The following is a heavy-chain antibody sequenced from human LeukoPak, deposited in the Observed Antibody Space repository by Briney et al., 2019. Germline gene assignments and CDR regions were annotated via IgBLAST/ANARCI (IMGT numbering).Heavy chain of an antibody. CDR1: EYSFATYW. CDR2: IYPSDSDT. CDR3: AKPLQGIVGATGFDY. D-gene: IGHD1-26*01. Sequence: GESLKISCQGSEYSFATYWIAWLRQMPGKGLEWMRIIYPSDSDTRYSPSFQGQVTISADKSIKTAYLQWSSLKASDTAMYYCAKPLQGIVGATGFDYWGQGTLVTVSS. J-gene: IGHJ4*02. V-gene: IGHV5-51*01.